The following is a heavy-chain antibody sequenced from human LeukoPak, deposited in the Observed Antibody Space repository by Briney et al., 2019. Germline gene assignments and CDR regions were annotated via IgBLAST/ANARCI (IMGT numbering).Heavy chain of an antibody. V-gene: IGHV3-11*01. J-gene: IGHJ6*03. CDR3: ARHVVPAAMYYYYYMDV. CDR1: GFTFSDYY. D-gene: IGHD2-2*01. CDR2: ISSSGSTI. Sequence: GGSLRLSCAASGFTFSDYYMSWIRQAPGKGLEWVSYISSSGSTIYYADSVKGRFTISRDNSKNTLYLQMNSLRAEDTAVYYCARHVVPAAMYYYYYMDVWGKGTTVTVSS.